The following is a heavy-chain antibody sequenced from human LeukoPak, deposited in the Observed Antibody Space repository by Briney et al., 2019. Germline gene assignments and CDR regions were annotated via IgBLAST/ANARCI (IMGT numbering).Heavy chain of an antibody. J-gene: IGHJ6*04. V-gene: IGHV1-69*13. CDR3: ARDPDSYGYGRCYYGMDV. D-gene: IGHD5-18*01. Sequence: ASVKVSCKASGGTFSSYAISWVRQAPGQGLEWMGGIIPIFGTANYAQKFQGRVTITADESTSTAYMELSSPRSEDTAVYYCARDPDSYGYGRCYYGMDVWAKGPTVTVSS. CDR1: GGTFSSYA. CDR2: IIPIFGTA.